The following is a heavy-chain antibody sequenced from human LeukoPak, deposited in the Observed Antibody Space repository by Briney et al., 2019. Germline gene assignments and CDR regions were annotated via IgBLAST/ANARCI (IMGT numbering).Heavy chain of an antibody. CDR3: ATSDYGDYVSSGY. CDR1: GVSISSGDYY. V-gene: IGHV4-30-4*01. CDR2: IYYSGST. Sequence: SETLSLTCTVSGVSISSGDYYWRWIRQPPGKGLEWIGYIYYSGSTYYNPSLKSRVTISVDTSKNQFSLKLSSVTAADTAVYYCATSDYGDYVSSGYWGQGTLVTVSS. D-gene: IGHD4-17*01. J-gene: IGHJ4*02.